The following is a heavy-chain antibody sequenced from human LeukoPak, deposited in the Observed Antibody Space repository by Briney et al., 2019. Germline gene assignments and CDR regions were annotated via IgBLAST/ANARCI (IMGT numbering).Heavy chain of an antibody. CDR1: GGSISSSSYY. D-gene: IGHD4-17*01. CDR2: IYYSGST. Sequence: PSETLSLTCTVSGGSISSSSYYWGWIRQPPGKGLEWIGSIYYSGSTYYNPSLKSRVTISVDTSKNQFSLKLSSVTAADTAVYYCARHPNYGEFDYWGQGTLVTVSS. CDR3: ARHPNYGEFDY. V-gene: IGHV4-39*01. J-gene: IGHJ4*02.